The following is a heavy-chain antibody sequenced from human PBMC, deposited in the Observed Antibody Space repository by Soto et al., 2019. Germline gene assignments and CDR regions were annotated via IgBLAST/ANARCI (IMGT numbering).Heavy chain of an antibody. CDR2: IKSKSGGT. V-gene: IGHV1-2*04. Sequence: ASVKVSCKASGYTFTGYYVHWVRQAPGQGLEWMGWIKSKSGGTNYVQKFRGWVTMTRDTSISTVYMELIRLKSDDTAIYYCARGGSSSWYSPTDAFDIWGQGTMVTVSS. CDR3: ARGGSSSWYSPTDAFDI. J-gene: IGHJ3*02. D-gene: IGHD6-13*01. CDR1: GYTFTGYY.